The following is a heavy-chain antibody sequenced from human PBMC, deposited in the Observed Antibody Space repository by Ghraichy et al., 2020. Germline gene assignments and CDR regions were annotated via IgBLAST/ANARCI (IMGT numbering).Heavy chain of an antibody. CDR1: GFTFSGHG. J-gene: IGHJ6*03. D-gene: IGHD1-20*01. CDR2: IWYDGSQK. V-gene: IGHV3-33*03. Sequence: LSLTCAASGFTFSGHGMHWVRQGPGKGLEWVASIWYDGSQKYYADSVTGRFTISRDNSKNTLWLQLDSLRAGDTAVYYCARLTGDRQGRMDVWGMGTTVTVSS. CDR3: ARLTGDRQGRMDV.